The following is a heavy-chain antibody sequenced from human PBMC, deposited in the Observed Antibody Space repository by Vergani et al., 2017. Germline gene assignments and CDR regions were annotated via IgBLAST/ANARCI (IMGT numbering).Heavy chain of an antibody. J-gene: IGHJ4*02. CDR2: IQFDGSNQ. CDR1: GFILSNYD. CDR3: AKHFRGWGIDY. D-gene: IGHD3-16*01. V-gene: IGHV3-30*02. Sequence: QVQLVESGGGVVQRGGSLRLPCATSGFILSNYDKQWIRQGPGKGLEFVAFIQFDGSNQYYADSVKGRFTLSRDFSKNTLYLQMNSLRTDDTATYYCAKHFRGWGIDYWGQGTQVIVSS.